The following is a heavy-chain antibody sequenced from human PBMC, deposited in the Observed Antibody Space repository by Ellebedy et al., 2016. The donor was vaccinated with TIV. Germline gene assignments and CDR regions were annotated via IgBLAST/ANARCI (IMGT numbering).Heavy chain of an antibody. J-gene: IGHJ3*02. CDR3: RTEDYYDSSGFPGAFDI. CDR1: GFTLRNAW. D-gene: IGHD3-22*01. Sequence: GESLKISCAASGFTLRNAWMSWVRQAPGKGLEWAGRINSNADGWTTYYAAPVNRRFNISRDDSKNTLYRQMNTLKTEDTAVYYCRTEDYYDSSGFPGAFDIWGQGTMATVSS. CDR2: INSNADGWTT. V-gene: IGHV3-15*01.